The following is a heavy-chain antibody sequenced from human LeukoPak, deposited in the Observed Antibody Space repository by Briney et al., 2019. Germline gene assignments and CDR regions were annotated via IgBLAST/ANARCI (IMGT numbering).Heavy chain of an antibody. CDR3: ERLWNRDSESYRHFDY. D-gene: IGHD1-26*01. J-gene: IGHJ4*02. Sequence: SETLSLTCTVSAGSISSSSAYWGWILQPPGKGLDWFGSIFYSGSTYYNPSLKSRVPISVDKSKNQFSLKLSIVTAADTAVYDCERLWNRDSESYRHFDYWGQGTLVTVSS. CDR1: AGSISSSSAY. V-gene: IGHV4-39*01. CDR2: IFYSGST.